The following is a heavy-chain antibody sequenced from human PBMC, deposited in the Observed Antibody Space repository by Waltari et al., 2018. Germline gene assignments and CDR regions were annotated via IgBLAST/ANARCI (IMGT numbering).Heavy chain of an antibody. D-gene: IGHD3-3*01. CDR2: MTASGLM. Sequence: EMQLLESGGALVQPGGSLRLSCAASGFPFGTSNKTWVRQAPGQGLEWVAVMTASGLMDYGDSVKGRFIISRDNSKNTLYLEMYRLRVEDTARYYCAKDEGARLAPTFGMDAWGQGTTVIVSS. V-gene: IGHV3-23*01. J-gene: IGHJ6*02. CDR3: AKDEGARLAPTFGMDA. CDR1: GFPFGTSN.